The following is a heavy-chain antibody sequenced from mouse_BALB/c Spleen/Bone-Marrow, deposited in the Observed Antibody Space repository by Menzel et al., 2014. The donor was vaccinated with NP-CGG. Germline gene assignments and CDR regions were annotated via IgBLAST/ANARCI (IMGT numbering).Heavy chain of an antibody. J-gene: IGHJ3*01. V-gene: IGHV5-4*02. CDR2: ISDGGSYT. Sequence: EVKLMESGGGLVKPGGSLKLSCAASGFTFSDYYMYWVRQTPEKRLEWVATISDGGSYTYYPDSVKGRFTISRDNAKNNLYLQMRSLKSEDTAMYYCARRWFAYWGQGTLVTVSA. CDR1: GFTFSDYY. CDR3: ARRWFAY.